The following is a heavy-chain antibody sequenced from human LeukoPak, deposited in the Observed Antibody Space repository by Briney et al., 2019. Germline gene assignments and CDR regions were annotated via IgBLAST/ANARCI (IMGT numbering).Heavy chain of an antibody. CDR3: ARGSGSYSPDY. CDR1: GFTFSSYW. V-gene: IGHV3-74*01. J-gene: IGHJ4*02. Sequence: GGSLRLSCAASGFTFSSYWMHWVRQAPGKGLVWVSRINSDGSSTSYTDSVKGRFTISRDNAKNTLYLQMNSLRAEDTSVYYCARGSGSYSPDYWGQGTLVTVSS. D-gene: IGHD1-26*01. CDR2: INSDGSST.